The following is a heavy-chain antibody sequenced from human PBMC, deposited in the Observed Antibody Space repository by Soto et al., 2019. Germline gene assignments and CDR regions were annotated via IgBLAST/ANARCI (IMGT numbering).Heavy chain of an antibody. CDR1: GYTFTSYY. V-gene: IGHV1-46*01. CDR2: INPSGGST. D-gene: IGHD6-19*01. J-gene: IGHJ5*02. CDR3: ARDLTSTGIAVAGKNPFDP. Sequence: GASVKVSCKASGYTFTSYYMHWVRQAPGQGLEWMGIINPSGGSTSYAQKFQGRVTRTRDTSTSTVYMELSSLRSEDTAVYYCARDLTSTGIAVAGKNPFDPWGQGTLVTVSS.